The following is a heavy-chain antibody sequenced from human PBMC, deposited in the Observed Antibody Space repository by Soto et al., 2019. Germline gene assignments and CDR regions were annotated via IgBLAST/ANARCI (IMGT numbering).Heavy chain of an antibody. CDR3: AIRGSYIDRNFDY. V-gene: IGHV1-69*13. J-gene: IGHJ4*02. Sequence: GASVKVSCKASGGTFSSYAISWVRQAPGQGLEWMGGIIPIFGTANYAQKFQGRVTITADESTSTAYMELSSLRSEDTAVYYCAIRGSYIDRNFDYWGQGTLVTVSS. CDR2: IIPIFGTA. CDR1: GGTFSSYA. D-gene: IGHD1-26*01.